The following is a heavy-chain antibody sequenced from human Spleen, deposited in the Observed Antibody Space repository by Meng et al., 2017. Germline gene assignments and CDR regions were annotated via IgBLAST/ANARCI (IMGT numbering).Heavy chain of an antibody. J-gene: IGHJ4*02. CDR3: ARGPTTMAHDFDY. D-gene: IGHD4-11*01. CDR2: INHSGST. CDR1: VVSFRDYI. V-gene: IGHV4-34*01. Sequence: QLQQTERGATPLTPSGPLSPTRVVYVVSFRDYIWSCICHPPGKGLKLIVKINHSGSTNYNPSLESRATISVDTSQNNLSLKLSSVTAADSAVYYCARGPTTMAHDFDYWGQGTLVTVSS.